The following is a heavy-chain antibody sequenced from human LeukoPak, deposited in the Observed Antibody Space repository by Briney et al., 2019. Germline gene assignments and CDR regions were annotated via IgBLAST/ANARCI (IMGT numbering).Heavy chain of an antibody. V-gene: IGHV4-39*01. Sequence: PSETLSLTCTVSGGSISSSGYYWGWIRQPPGKGLEWIGSIFYTGSTYYNPSLKSRVTISVDTSKNQFSLKLNSVTAADTAVYYCARQCSGGTCSSDFDYWGQGTLVTVSS. CDR1: GGSISSSGYY. CDR3: ARQCSGGTCSSDFDY. D-gene: IGHD2-15*01. CDR2: IFYTGST. J-gene: IGHJ4*02.